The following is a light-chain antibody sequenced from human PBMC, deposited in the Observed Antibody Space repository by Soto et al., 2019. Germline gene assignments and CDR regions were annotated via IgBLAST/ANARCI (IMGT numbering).Light chain of an antibody. CDR2: DAS. V-gene: IGKV1-33*01. CDR1: QDIDNF. J-gene: IGKJ5*01. CDR3: QQYHSLPIT. Sequence: VQVTQYPSSLSASLGDRVTITCQASQDIDNFLNWYQHKPGAAPKLLIYDASTLAPGVPSRFSGTESGADFTFTISSLQPEDIATYYCQQYHSLPITFGPGTRLEIK.